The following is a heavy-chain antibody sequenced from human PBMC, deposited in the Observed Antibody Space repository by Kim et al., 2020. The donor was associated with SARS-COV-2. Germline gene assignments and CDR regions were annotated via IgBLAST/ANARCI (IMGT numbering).Heavy chain of an antibody. D-gene: IGHD3-9*01. V-gene: IGHV4-30-2*01. CDR2: IYYSGST. CDR1: GGSISSGGYS. CDR3: ARHTGYRLGPFDH. Sequence: SETLSLTCAVSGGSISSGGYSWSWIRQPPGKGLEWIGYIYYSGSTYYNPSLKSRVTISVDRSKNQFSLKLSSVTAADTAVYYCARHTGYRLGPFDHWGQG. J-gene: IGHJ4*02.